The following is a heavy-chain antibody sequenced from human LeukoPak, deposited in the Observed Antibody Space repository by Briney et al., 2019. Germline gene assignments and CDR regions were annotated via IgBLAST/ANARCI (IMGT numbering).Heavy chain of an antibody. V-gene: IGHV4-38-2*02. J-gene: IGHJ5*02. CDR3: ARARTTRAYNWFDP. Sequence: PSETLSLTCTVSGYSISSGYYWGWIRQPPGKGLEWIGSIYHSGSTYYNPSLKSRVTISVDTSKNQFSLKLSSVTAADTAVYYCARARTTRAYNWFDPWGQGTLVTVSS. CDR2: IYHSGST. CDR1: GYSISSGYY. D-gene: IGHD1-1*01.